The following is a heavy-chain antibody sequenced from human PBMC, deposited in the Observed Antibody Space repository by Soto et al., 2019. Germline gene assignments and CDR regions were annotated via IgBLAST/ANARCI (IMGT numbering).Heavy chain of an antibody. Sequence: QVQLQQSGPGLVKPSQTLSLTCTVSGGSISYEYYHWTWIRQSPGKVLEWSGYIHYSGSIIYNPSFKRRVTRSVDTSKNQFSLQLRSVTAADTAVYFCAREDDGGDRDYYGLDVWGQGTTVTVSS. CDR3: AREDDGGDRDYYGLDV. D-gene: IGHD2-21*02. V-gene: IGHV4-30-4*08. CDR1: GGSISYEYYH. J-gene: IGHJ6*02. CDR2: IHYSGSI.